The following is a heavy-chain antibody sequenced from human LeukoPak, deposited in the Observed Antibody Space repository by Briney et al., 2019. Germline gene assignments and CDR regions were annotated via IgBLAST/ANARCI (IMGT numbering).Heavy chain of an antibody. CDR3: ARGYNYYMDV. CDR1: GFTFDVYG. CDR2: INWNGGST. D-gene: IGHD5-12*01. J-gene: IGHJ6*03. V-gene: IGHV3-20*04. Sequence: GGSLRLSCAASGFTFDVYGMSWVRQAPGKGLEWVSGINWNGGSTGYADSVKGRFTISRDNAKNSLHLQMNSLRVEDTALYYCARGYNYYMDVWGKGTTVTVSS.